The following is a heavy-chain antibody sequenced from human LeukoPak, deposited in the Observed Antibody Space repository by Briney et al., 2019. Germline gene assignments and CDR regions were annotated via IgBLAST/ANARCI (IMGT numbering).Heavy chain of an antibody. CDR1: GLTFSSFY. V-gene: IGHV3-48*01. J-gene: IGHJ4*02. D-gene: IGHD6-13*01. Sequence: PGGSLRLSCAASGLTFSSFYMHWVRQAPGKGREWVSYISSGGTRTQDADSVKGRFTIARDDAKDSLPLQRNSLRAEDTAVYYCARDMGASSWHAFDNWGQGTLVTVSS. CDR2: ISSGGTRT. CDR3: ARDMGASSWHAFDN.